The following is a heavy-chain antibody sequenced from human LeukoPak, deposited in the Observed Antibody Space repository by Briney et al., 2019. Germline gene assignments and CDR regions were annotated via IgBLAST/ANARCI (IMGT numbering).Heavy chain of an antibody. CDR1: GFTVSSNY. CDR3: ARDGRYSYGYYYYGMDV. CDR2: IYSGGST. J-gene: IGHJ6*04. V-gene: IGHV3-53*01. D-gene: IGHD5-18*01. Sequence: PGGSLRLSCAASGFTVSSNYMSWVRQAPGKGLEWVSVIYSGGSTYYADSVKGRFTISRDNSKNTLYLQMNSLRAEDTAVYYCARDGRYSYGYYYYGMDVWGKGTTVTVSS.